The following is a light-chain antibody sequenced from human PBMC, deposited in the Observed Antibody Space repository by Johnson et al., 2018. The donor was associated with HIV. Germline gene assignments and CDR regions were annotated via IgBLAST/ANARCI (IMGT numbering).Light chain of an antibody. J-gene: IGLJ1*01. V-gene: IGLV1-51*02. CDR2: ENN. CDR3: GTWDGSLSGYV. CDR1: SSNIGNNY. Sequence: QSVLTQPPSVSAAPGQKVTISCSGSSSNIGNNYVSWYQQLPGTPPKLLIYENNKRPSGIPDRFSGSKSGTSATLAITGLQTGDEADYYCGTWDGSLSGYVFGTGTKVTVL.